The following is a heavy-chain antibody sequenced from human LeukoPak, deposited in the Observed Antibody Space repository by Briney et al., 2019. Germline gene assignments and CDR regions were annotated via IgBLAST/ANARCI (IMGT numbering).Heavy chain of an antibody. J-gene: IGHJ4*02. Sequence: GGSLRLSCTASGFTFRTYTMTWVRQAPGKGLEWVSTISSDGSSTYYADSVKGRFTISRDNSKNTLYLQVNSLTPEDTAVYYCAKKGIAAPGRPYHFDHGGQGTLVTVSS. D-gene: IGHD6-13*01. CDR3: AKKGIAAPGRPYHFDH. V-gene: IGHV3-23*01. CDR1: GFTFRTYT. CDR2: ISSDGSST.